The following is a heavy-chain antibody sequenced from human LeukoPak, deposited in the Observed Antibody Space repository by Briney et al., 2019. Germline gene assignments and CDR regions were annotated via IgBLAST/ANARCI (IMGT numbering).Heavy chain of an antibody. CDR1: GFTFSSYE. J-gene: IGHJ1*01. CDR2: ISSSGSTI. V-gene: IGHV3-48*03. CDR3: ARGGTLEFFQH. Sequence: GGSLRLSCAASGFTFSSYEMNWVRQAPGKGLEWVSYISSSGSTIYYADSVKGRFTISRDNAKNSLYLQMNSLRAEDTAVYYCARGGTLEFFQHWGQGTLVTVSS.